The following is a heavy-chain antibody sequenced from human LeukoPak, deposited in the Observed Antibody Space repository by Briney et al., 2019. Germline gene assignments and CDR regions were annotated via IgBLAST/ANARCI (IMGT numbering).Heavy chain of an antibody. CDR3: ARHFSGSSYNKDDACDI. CDR1: GDSISSSNYY. J-gene: IGHJ3*02. CDR2: IYYSGSA. Sequence: PSETLSLTCTVSGDSISSSNYYWGWNRQPPGKGLECIGSIYYSGSAYYNPSLKSRVTISVDTDKSQLSLKLSSVTAAETAVYYCARHFSGSSYNKDDACDIWGQGTMVTVSS. V-gene: IGHV4-39*01. D-gene: IGHD1-26*01.